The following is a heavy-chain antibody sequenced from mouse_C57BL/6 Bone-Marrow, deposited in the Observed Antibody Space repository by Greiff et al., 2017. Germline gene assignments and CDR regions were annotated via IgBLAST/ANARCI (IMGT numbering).Heavy chain of an antibody. CDR3: TRNRGPYFDY. CDR1: GFTFSDAW. Sequence: EVKVVESGGGLVQPGGSMKLSCAASGFTFSDAWMDWVRQSPEKGLEWVAEIRNKANNHATYYPVSVKGRFTISRDESKSSVYLQMNSLRAEDTGVYYCTRNRGPYFDYWGQGTTLTVSS. J-gene: IGHJ2*01. CDR2: IRNKANNHAT. V-gene: IGHV6-6*01. D-gene: IGHD3-3*01.